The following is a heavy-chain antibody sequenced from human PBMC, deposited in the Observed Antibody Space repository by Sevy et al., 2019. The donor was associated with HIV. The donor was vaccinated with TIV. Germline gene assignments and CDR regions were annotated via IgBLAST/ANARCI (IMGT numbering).Heavy chain of an antibody. CDR1: GFTFSSYA. Sequence: GGSLRLSCVASGFTFSSYAMSWVRQAPGKGLEWVSAISGSGGSTYYADSVKGRFTISRDNSKNTLYLQMNSLRAEDTAVYYCAKEGCSSTSFYMGTFDYWGQGTLVTVSS. CDR3: AKEGCSSTSFYMGTFDY. V-gene: IGHV3-23*01. D-gene: IGHD2-2*02. J-gene: IGHJ4*02. CDR2: ISGSGGST.